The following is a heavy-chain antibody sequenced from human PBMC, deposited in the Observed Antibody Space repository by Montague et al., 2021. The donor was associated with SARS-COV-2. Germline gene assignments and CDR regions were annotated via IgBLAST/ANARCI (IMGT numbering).Heavy chain of an antibody. J-gene: IGHJ6*02. CDR1: GFTFSSYA. CDR3: AGVLVDYYGMDV. D-gene: IGHD2-8*02. V-gene: IGHV3-30*04. Sequence: SLRLSCAASGFTFSSYAMHWVRQAPGKGLEWVAVISYDGSNKCYADSVKGRFTISRDNSKNTLYLQMNSLRAEDTAVYYCAGVLVDYYGMDVWGQGTTVTVSS. CDR2: ISYDGSNK.